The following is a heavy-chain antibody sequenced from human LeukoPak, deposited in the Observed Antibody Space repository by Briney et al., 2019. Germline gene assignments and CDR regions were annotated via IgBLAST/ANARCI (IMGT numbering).Heavy chain of an antibody. CDR2: ISGSGGST. V-gene: IGHV3-23*01. Sequence: GGSLRLSCAASGFTFSSYAMSWVRQAPGKGLKWVSAISGSGGSTYYADSVKGRFTISRDNSKNTLYLQMYSLRAEDTAVYYCAKGQQQLVSRFDYWGQGTLVTVSS. D-gene: IGHD6-13*01. J-gene: IGHJ4*02. CDR3: AKGQQQLVSRFDY. CDR1: GFTFSSYA.